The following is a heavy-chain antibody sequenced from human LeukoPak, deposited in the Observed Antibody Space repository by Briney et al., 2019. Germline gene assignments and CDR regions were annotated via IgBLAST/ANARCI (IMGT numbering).Heavy chain of an antibody. V-gene: IGHV1-18*01. Sequence: ASVKVSCKASGYTFNNFGISWVRQAPGQGLEWMGWISAYNGDTKYAEKVQDRVTMTTDTSTSTVYMELRSLTSDDTAVYYCARDRRARGLWFGEARGYWGQGTQVTVSS. J-gene: IGHJ4*02. CDR2: ISAYNGDT. D-gene: IGHD3-10*01. CDR1: GYTFNNFG. CDR3: ARDRRARGLWFGEARGY.